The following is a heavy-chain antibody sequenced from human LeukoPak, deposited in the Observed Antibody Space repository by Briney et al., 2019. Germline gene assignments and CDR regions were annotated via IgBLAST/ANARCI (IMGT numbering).Heavy chain of an antibody. V-gene: IGHV4-4*07. CDR1: GGSISSYY. J-gene: IGHJ4*02. D-gene: IGHD6-19*01. Sequence: SETLSLTCTVSGGSISSYYWSWLRQPAGKGLEWIGRIYTSGSTNYNPSLKSRVTMSVDTSKNQFSLKLSSVTAAVTAVYYCAREAAVAGSYDYWGQGTLVTVSS. CDR2: IYTSGST. CDR3: AREAAVAGSYDY.